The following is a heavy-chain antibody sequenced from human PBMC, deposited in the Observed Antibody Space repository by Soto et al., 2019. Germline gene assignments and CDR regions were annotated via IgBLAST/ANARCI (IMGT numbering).Heavy chain of an antibody. CDR1: GYTFTSYG. CDR2: ISAYNGNT. V-gene: IGHV1-18*01. J-gene: IGHJ5*02. D-gene: IGHD1-7*01. Sequence: ASVKVSCKASGYTFTSYGISWVRQAPGQGLEWMGWISAYNGNTNYAQKLQGRVTMTTDTSTSTAYMELRSLRSDDTAVYYCARDRVWNWNYFFDPWAREPWSPSPQ. CDR3: ARDRVWNWNYFFDP.